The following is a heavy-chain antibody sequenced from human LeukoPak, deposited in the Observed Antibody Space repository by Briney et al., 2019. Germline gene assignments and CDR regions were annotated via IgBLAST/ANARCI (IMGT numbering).Heavy chain of an antibody. D-gene: IGHD2-2*01. V-gene: IGHV3-30-3*01. CDR2: ISYDGSNK. CDR3: ARVRSMPAAYFDY. Sequence: SGGSLRLSCAASGFTFSSYAMHWVRQAPGKGLEWVAVISYDGSNKYYADSVKGRFTISRDNSKNTLYLQMNSLRAEDTAVYYCARVRSMPAAYFDYWGQGTLVTVSS. J-gene: IGHJ4*02. CDR1: GFTFSSYA.